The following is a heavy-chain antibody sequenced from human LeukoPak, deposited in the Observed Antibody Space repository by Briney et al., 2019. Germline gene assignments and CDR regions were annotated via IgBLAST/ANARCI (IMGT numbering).Heavy chain of an antibody. Sequence: GGSLRLSCAASGFTFSGSAMHWVRQASGKGLEWVGRVRGKANSYATAYAASVKGRFTISRDDSKNTAYLQMNSLKTEDTAVYYCAVAGQGYFQHWGQGTPVTVSS. D-gene: IGHD6-19*01. J-gene: IGHJ1*01. CDR1: GFTFSGSA. CDR2: VRGKANSYAT. V-gene: IGHV3-73*01. CDR3: AVAGQGYFQH.